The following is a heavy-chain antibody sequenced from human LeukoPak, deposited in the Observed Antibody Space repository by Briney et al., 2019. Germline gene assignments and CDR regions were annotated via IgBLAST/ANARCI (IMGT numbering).Heavy chain of an antibody. CDR1: RFTFSSYG. CDR3: ARDLGGATGIDY. Sequence: GGSLRLSCAASRFTFSSYGMHWVRQAPGKGLVWVSRINSDGSSTSYADSVKGRFTISTDNAKNTLYLQMNSLRAEDTAVYFCARDLGGATGIDYWGQGTLVTVSS. D-gene: IGHD1-26*01. CDR2: INSDGSST. V-gene: IGHV3-74*01. J-gene: IGHJ4*02.